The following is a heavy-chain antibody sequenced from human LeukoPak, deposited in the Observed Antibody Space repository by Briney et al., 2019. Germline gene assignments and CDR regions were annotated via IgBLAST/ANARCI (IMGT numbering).Heavy chain of an antibody. CDR3: ARTSSSWYRGGYYYYGMDV. J-gene: IGHJ6*02. Sequence: SETLSLTCTVSGGSISSGSYYWRWIRQPAGRGLEWIARIYTSGSTNYNPSLKSRVTISVDTSKNQFSLKLSSVTAADTAVYYCARTSSSWYRGGYYYYGMDVWGQGTTVTVSS. V-gene: IGHV4-61*02. D-gene: IGHD6-13*01. CDR1: GGSISSGSYY. CDR2: IYTSGST.